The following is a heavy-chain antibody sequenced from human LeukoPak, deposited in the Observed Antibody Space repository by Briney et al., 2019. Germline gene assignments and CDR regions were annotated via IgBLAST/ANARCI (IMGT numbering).Heavy chain of an antibody. Sequence: GGSLRLSCAASGFTFSSYSMNWVRQAPGKGREWVSSISSSSSYIYYADSVKGRFTISRDNAKNSLYLQMNSLRAEDTAVYYCASEYDSSGSFDYWGQGTLVTVSS. D-gene: IGHD3-22*01. J-gene: IGHJ4*02. V-gene: IGHV3-21*01. CDR1: GFTFSSYS. CDR2: ISSSSSYI. CDR3: ASEYDSSGSFDY.